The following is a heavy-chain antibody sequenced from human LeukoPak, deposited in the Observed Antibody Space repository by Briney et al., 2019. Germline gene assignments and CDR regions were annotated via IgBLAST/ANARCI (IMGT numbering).Heavy chain of an antibody. CDR2: FRSKAYGGTT. J-gene: IGHJ2*01. Sequence: PGGALRLSRTASGFTLCDYAMSWFRQAPGEGLGGGGFFRSKAYGGTTEYAASVKGRFTISRDDSKSIAYLQMNSLRAEDTALYYCAKDRHPDSTYWYFDLWGCGTLVTVSS. CDR1: GFTLCDYA. CDR3: AKDRHPDSTYWYFDL. V-gene: IGHV3-49*03. D-gene: IGHD4-11*01.